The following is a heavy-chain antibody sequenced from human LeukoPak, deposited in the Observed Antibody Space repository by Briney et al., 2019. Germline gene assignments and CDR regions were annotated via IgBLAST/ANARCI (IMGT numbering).Heavy chain of an antibody. CDR2: INPNSGGT. J-gene: IGHJ6*02. V-gene: IGHV1-2*02. Sequence: ASVTVSCKASGYTFTGYYMHWVRQAPGQGLEWMGWINPNSGGTNYAQKFQGRVTMTRDTSISTAYMELSRLRSDDTAVYYCARPYYDILTGYYPYYYYYGMDVWGQGTTVTVSS. CDR3: ARPYYDILTGYYPYYYYYGMDV. D-gene: IGHD3-9*01. CDR1: GYTFTGYY.